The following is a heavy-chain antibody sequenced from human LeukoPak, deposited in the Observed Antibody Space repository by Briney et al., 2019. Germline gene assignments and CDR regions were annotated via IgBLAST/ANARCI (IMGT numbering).Heavy chain of an antibody. V-gene: IGHV1-69*04. CDR3: ARDGAENSFDI. CDR2: IIPILGIA. J-gene: IGHJ3*02. D-gene: IGHD2/OR15-2a*01. Sequence: SVKVSCKASRDTFSSYTISWVRQAPGQGLEWMVRIIPILGIANYAQKFQGRVTITADKSTSTAYMELSSLRSEDTAVYYCARDGAENSFDIWGQGTMVTVSS. CDR1: RDTFSSYT.